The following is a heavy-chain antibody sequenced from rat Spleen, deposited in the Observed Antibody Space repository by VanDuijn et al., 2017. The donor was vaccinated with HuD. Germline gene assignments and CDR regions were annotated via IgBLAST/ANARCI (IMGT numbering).Heavy chain of an antibody. CDR1: GFTFSDYY. CDR2: ISYEGSST. CDR3: ARQGVH. J-gene: IGHJ2*01. V-gene: IGHV5-22*01. Sequence: EVQLVESGGGLVQPGRSLKLSCAASGFTFSDYYMAWVRQAPKKGLEWVASISYEGSSTYYGDSVKGRFTISRDNAKSTLYLQMNSLRSEDTATYYCARQGVHWGQGVMVTVSS.